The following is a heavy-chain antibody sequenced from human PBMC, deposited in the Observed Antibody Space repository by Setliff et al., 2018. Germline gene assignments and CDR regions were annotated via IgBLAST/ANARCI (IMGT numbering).Heavy chain of an antibody. D-gene: IGHD4-17*01. V-gene: IGHV3-53*01. J-gene: IGHJ6*02. Sequence: PGESLRLSCAASGFTVSSNYMSWVRQAPGKGLEWVSVIYSGGSTYYADSVKGRFTISRDNSKNTLYLQMNSLRAEDTAVYYCARDVGYGDYVGYYGMDVWGQGTTVTVSS. CDR2: IYSGGST. CDR1: GFTVSSNY. CDR3: ARDVGYGDYVGYYGMDV.